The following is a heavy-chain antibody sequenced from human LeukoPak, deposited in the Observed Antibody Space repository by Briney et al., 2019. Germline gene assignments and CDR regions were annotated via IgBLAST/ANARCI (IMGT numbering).Heavy chain of an antibody. V-gene: IGHV3-33*01. CDR3: ATRGYCSGTSCYAPQP. CDR1: GFTFSSYG. D-gene: IGHD2-2*01. CDR2: IWYDGSNK. Sequence: GGSLRLSCAASGFTFSSYGMHWVRQAPGKGLEWVAVIWYDGSNKYYADSVKGRFTISRDNSKNTLYLQMNSLRAEDTAVYYRATRGYCSGTSCYAPQPWGQGTLVTVSS. J-gene: IGHJ5*02.